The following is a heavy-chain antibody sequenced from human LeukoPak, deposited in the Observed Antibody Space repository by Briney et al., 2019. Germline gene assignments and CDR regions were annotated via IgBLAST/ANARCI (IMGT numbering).Heavy chain of an antibody. CDR1: GGTFSSYA. V-gene: IGHV1-69*13. Sequence: SVKVSCKASGGTFSSYAISWVRQAPGQGLEWMGGIIPIFGTANYAQKFQGRVTITADESTSTAYMELSSLRSEDTAVYYCARACSSTSCSDYWGQGTLVTVSS. CDR3: ARACSSTSCSDY. D-gene: IGHD2-2*01. CDR2: IIPIFGTA. J-gene: IGHJ4*02.